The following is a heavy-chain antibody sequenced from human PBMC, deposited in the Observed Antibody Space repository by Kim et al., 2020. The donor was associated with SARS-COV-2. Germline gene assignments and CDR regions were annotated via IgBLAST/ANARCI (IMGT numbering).Heavy chain of an antibody. J-gene: IGHJ6*02. CDR2: IYPGDSDT. CDR3: ARLPRTPHYYGMDV. Sequence: GESLKISCKSSGYSFTSYWIGWVRQMPGKGPEWMGIIYPGDSDTRYSPSFQGQVTIPADKSISTAYLQWSSLKASDTARYYCARLPRTPHYYGMDVWGQGTTVTVSS. CDR1: GYSFTSYW. V-gene: IGHV5-51*01.